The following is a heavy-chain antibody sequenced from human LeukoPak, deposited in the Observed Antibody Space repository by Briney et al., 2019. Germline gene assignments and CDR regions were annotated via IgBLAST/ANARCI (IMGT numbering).Heavy chain of an antibody. V-gene: IGHV1-18*01. J-gene: IGHJ4*02. CDR2: ISAYNGNT. D-gene: IGHD2-2*02. Sequence: ASVKVSCKASGYTFTSYGISWVRQAPGQGDEGMGWISAYNGNTNYEQKLQGRVTMTTDTSTSTAYMELRSLRSDDTAVYYCARDWADTCFDYWGQGTLVTVSS. CDR1: GYTFTSYG. CDR3: ARDWADTCFDY.